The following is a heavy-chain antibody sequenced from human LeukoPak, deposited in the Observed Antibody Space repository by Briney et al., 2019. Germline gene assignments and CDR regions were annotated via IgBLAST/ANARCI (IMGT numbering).Heavy chain of an antibody. D-gene: IGHD6-13*01. Sequence: PGGSLRLSCAASGFTFSTYWMHWVRQAPGKGLVWVSRIHSDGSSTRYADSVKGRFTTSRDNAKNTLYLQMNSLRAEDTAVYFCGASCSLAAAGRSDKCYCYGMDAWGQGTTVTVSS. J-gene: IGHJ6*02. V-gene: IGHV3-74*01. CDR3: GASCSLAAAGRSDKCYCYGMDA. CDR1: GFTFSTYW. CDR2: IHSDGSST.